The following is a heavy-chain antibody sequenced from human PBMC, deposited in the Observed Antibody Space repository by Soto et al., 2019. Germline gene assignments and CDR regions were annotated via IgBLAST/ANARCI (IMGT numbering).Heavy chain of an antibody. J-gene: IGHJ4*02. V-gene: IGHV1-18*01. Sequence: ASVKVSCKASGDTFASFGFSWVRHAPGQGLEWLGWISAYNGNTHYAQKVRDRVTLTTDTSTNTAYMELRSLTSDDTAVYYCARDQESITDRILQYWGQGTRVTVSS. CDR3: ARDQESITDRILQY. CDR2: ISAYNGNT. CDR1: GDTFASFG. D-gene: IGHD3-10*01.